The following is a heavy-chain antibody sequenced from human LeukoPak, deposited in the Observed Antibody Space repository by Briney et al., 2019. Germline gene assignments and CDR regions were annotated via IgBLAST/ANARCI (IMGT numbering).Heavy chain of an antibody. CDR1: GYTLTDYY. CDR3: ARDWRGSYFPDF. Sequence: AAVNLSCKASGYTLTDYYMHWVRQAPGQGLEWMGWINPNSGDTNYAQKFQGRVTMTRDTSISTAYMELSRLTSDDTAIYYCARDWRGSYFPDFWGQGTMVTVSS. V-gene: IGHV1-2*02. CDR2: INPNSGDT. J-gene: IGHJ4*01. D-gene: IGHD1-26*01.